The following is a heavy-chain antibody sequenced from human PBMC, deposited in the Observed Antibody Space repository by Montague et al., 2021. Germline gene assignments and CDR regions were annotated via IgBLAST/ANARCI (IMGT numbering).Heavy chain of an antibody. D-gene: IGHD2-8*02. CDR2: MCSSGSP. V-gene: IGHV4-59*02. Sequence: SETLSLTCSVSGGSVNRYDWSWIRQPPGKGLEWIGYMCSSGSPNYNPSFKSRLAISIDRSRNQFSLELSFVTAADTAIYFCGRDYWGSIDYWGHGILVTVSS. J-gene: IGHJ4*01. CDR1: GGSVNRYD. CDR3: GRDYWGSIDY.